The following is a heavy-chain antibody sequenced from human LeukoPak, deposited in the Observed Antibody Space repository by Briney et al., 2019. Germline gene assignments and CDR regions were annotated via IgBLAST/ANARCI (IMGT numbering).Heavy chain of an antibody. D-gene: IGHD1-7*01. V-gene: IGHV4-59*01. J-gene: IGHJ4*02. CDR3: ARDSGTSGTGLDS. Sequence: SETLSFTCTVSGGSLSSYYLSWIRQPPGKGLEWIGNIYYSGNTNFNPSLKSRVTISVDTSKNEVSLKLSSVTAADTAVYYCARDSGTSGTGLDSWGQGTLVTVSS. CDR2: IYYSGNT. CDR1: GGSLSSYY.